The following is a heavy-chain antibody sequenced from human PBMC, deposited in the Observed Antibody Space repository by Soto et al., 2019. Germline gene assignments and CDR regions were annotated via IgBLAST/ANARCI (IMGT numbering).Heavy chain of an antibody. V-gene: IGHV1-18*01. J-gene: IGHJ4*02. CDR1: GYTFRNFG. CDR3: ARENSYFDY. CDR2: ISAYNANA. Sequence: QIQLLQSGAQVKKHQASVKITCKASGYTFRNFGISWVRQAPGQGLEWMGWISAYNANANYAQKFQGRLTMTADTSTSTAYMELRSLRSDDTAVYYCARENSYFDYWGQGTLVTVSS.